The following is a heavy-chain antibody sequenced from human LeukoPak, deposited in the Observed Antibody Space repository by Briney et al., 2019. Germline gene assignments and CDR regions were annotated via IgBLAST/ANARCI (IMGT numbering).Heavy chain of an antibody. CDR2: IYYSGST. CDR3: ARPSVPYYYDSSGYRPGGAFDI. V-gene: IGHV4-59*01. CDR1: GGSISSYY. Sequence: SETLSLTCTVSGGSISSYYWSWIRQPPGKGLKWIGYIYYSGSTNYNPSLKSRVTISVDTSKNQFSLKLSSVTAADTAVYYCARPSVPYYYDSSGYRPGGAFDIWGQGTMVTVSS. J-gene: IGHJ3*02. D-gene: IGHD3-22*01.